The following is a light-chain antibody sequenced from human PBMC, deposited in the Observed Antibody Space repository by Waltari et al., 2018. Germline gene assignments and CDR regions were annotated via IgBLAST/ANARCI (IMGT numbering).Light chain of an antibody. V-gene: IGLV2-14*03. CDR1: SSDVGGYTY. Sequence: QSALTQPASVSGSPGQSITISCTGTSSDVGGYTYVSWYQQHQGKAPKLMIYDVSNLPSWVYNRFSGSKCGNTASLTISGLQAEDEADYYCSSYISSSTLELFGGGTSLTVL. J-gene: IGLJ2*01. CDR2: DVS. CDR3: SSYISSSTLEL.